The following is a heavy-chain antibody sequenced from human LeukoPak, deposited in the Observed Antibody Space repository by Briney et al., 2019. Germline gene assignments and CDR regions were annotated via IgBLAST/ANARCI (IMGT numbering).Heavy chain of an antibody. D-gene: IGHD1-26*01. V-gene: IGHV3-30*02. CDR1: GFTFTNYG. Sequence: PGGSLRLSCAASGFTFTNYGMHWVRQAPGKGLEWVAFIWYHGTDKYYADSVKGRFTISRDNSKNTLSLQMNSLRPEDTAVYYCARDRSLVGAYEYFDYWGQGTLVTVSS. CDR3: ARDRSLVGAYEYFDY. J-gene: IGHJ4*02. CDR2: IWYHGTDK.